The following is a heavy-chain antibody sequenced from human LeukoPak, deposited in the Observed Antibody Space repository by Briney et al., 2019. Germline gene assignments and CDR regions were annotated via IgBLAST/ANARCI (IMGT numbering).Heavy chain of an antibody. V-gene: IGHV4-59*01. CDR1: GVSISSYY. CDR3: ARESAAVVNWFDP. D-gene: IGHD6-13*01. Sequence: SETLSLTCTVSGVSISSYYWSWIRQPPGKGLEWIGYIYYSGSTNYNPSLKSRVTISVDTSKNQFSLKLSSVTAADTAVYYCARESAAVVNWFDPWGQGTLVTVSS. J-gene: IGHJ5*02. CDR2: IYYSGST.